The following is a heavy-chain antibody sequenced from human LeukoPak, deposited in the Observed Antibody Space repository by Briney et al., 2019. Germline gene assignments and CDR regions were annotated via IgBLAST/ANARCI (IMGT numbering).Heavy chain of an antibody. J-gene: IGHJ4*02. Sequence: GGSLRLSCAASAFTFSSYAMSWVRQAPGKGLEWVSAISGSGGSTYYADSVKGRFTISRDNSKNTLYLQMSSLRAEDTAVYYCAKDRGDSSSWYPFDYWGQGTLVTVSS. D-gene: IGHD6-13*01. CDR1: AFTFSSYA. CDR2: ISGSGGST. V-gene: IGHV3-23*01. CDR3: AKDRGDSSSWYPFDY.